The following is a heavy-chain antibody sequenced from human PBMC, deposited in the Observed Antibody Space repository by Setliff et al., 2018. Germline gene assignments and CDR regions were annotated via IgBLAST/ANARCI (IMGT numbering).Heavy chain of an antibody. CDR1: GFTFSSYW. V-gene: IGHV3-7*03. CDR2: IKQDGSEK. J-gene: IGHJ4*02. D-gene: IGHD3-16*01. Sequence: PGGSLRLSCAASGFTFSSYWMSWVRQAPGKGLEWVANIKQDGSEKHYVDSVKGRFTISRDNAKNSLYLQMTSLRAEDTAIYYCARTTGYRLEGDFDYWGQGTLVTVSS. CDR3: ARTTGYRLEGDFDY.